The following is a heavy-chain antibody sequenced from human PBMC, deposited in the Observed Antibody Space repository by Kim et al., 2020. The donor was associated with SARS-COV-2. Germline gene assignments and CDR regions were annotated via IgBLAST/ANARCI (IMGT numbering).Heavy chain of an antibody. CDR3: VRLYIAPALFDY. V-gene: IGHV4-39*01. Sequence: SYNPSFRSRVTISVDTSKTQFSLKLSSVTAADTAVYYCVRLYIAPALFDYWGQGTLVTVSS. J-gene: IGHJ4*02. D-gene: IGHD6-13*01.